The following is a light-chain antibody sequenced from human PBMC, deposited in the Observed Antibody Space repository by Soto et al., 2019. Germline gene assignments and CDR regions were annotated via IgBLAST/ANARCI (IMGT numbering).Light chain of an antibody. V-gene: IGKV1-5*03. CDR3: LQWHRYWS. Sequence: DIQMTQSPSTLSASVGDRVSITCRASQSISRQLAWYQQKPGKAPNLLIYQASNSETGVPSRFTGSVSGTEFCLTISRQEAGDLGYYYLLQWHRYWSFGEVTKVE. CDR1: QSISRQ. CDR2: QAS. J-gene: IGKJ1*01.